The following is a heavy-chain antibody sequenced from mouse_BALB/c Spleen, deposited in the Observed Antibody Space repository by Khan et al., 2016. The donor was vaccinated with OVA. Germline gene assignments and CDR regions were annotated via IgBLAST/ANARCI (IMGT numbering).Heavy chain of an antibody. V-gene: IGHV14-3*02. Sequence: EVQLQESGAELVKPGASVKLSCSASGFNIKDTYIHWVKQRPEQGLEWIGRIDPPNGDSKYGPKFQDKATLTADTYSNKAYLQHSSLTAEDTAVYYCATLVGNPCAYWGQGTLVSVSA. D-gene: IGHD2-1*01. CDR1: GFNIKDTY. CDR2: IDPPNGDS. J-gene: IGHJ3*01. CDR3: ATLVGNPCAY.